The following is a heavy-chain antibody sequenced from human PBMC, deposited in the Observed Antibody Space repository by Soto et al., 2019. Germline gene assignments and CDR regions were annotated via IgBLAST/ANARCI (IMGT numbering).Heavy chain of an antibody. J-gene: IGHJ2*01. CDR1: GFTFSSYA. D-gene: IGHD4-17*01. CDR3: ARGNGDDALAHFDL. Sequence: QVQLVESGGGVVQPGRSLRLSCAASGFTFSSYAMHWVRQAPGKGLEWVAVISYDGSNKYYADSVKVRFTISRDNSKNTLYLQINSLRAEHTAVYYYARGNGDDALAHFDLWGRGTLVTVSS. CDR2: ISYDGSNK. V-gene: IGHV3-30-3*01.